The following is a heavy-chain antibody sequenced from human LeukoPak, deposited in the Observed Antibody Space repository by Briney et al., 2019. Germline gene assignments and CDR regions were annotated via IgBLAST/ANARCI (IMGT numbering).Heavy chain of an antibody. J-gene: IGHJ4*02. CDR1: GGTFSSYA. D-gene: IGHD3-10*01. CDR2: IIPIFGTA. Sequence: SVQVSCKTSGGTFSSYAISWVRQAPGQGLEWMGGIIPIFGTANYAQKFQGRVTITADESTSTAYMELSSLRSEDTAVYYCAAGGSGSAIDYWGQGTLVTVSS. V-gene: IGHV1-69*13. CDR3: AAGGSGSAIDY.